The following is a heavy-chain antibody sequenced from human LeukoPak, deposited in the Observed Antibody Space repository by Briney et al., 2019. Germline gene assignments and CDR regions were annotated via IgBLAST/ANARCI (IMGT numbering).Heavy chain of an antibody. CDR3: AKDPVFGY. CDR2: ISASGSRT. J-gene: IGHJ4*02. V-gene: IGHV3-23*01. Sequence: PGGSLRLSCAASGFTFNNYAMNWVRQAPGKGLEWVSGISASGSRTHYADSVKGRFTISRDNSKNTLYLQLNSLRAEDTAVYYCAKDPVFGYWGQGTLVTVSS. D-gene: IGHD3-3*01. CDR1: GFTFNNYA.